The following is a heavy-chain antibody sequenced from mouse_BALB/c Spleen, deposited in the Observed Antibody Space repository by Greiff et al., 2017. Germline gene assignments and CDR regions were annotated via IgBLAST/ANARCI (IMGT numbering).Heavy chain of an antibody. CDR3: TRVYDGYGYAMDY. D-gene: IGHD2-3*01. CDR1: GFTFSSYT. Sequence: EVQLVESGGGLVKPGGSLKLSCAASGFTFSSYTMSWVRQTPEKRLEWVATISSGGSYTYYPDSVKGRFTISRDNAKNTLYLQMSSLKSEDTAMYYCTRVYDGYGYAMDYWGQGTSVTVSS. J-gene: IGHJ4*01. V-gene: IGHV5-6-4*01. CDR2: ISSGGSYT.